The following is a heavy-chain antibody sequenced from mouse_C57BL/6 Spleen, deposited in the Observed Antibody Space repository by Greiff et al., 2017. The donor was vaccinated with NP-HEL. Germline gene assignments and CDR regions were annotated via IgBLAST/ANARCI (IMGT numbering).Heavy chain of an antibody. CDR3: ARRPGLDY. CDR1: GYTFTSYW. CDR2: IDPSDSYT. Sequence: VQLQQPGAELVRPGTSVKLSCKASGYTFTSYWMHWVKQRPGQGLEWIGVIDPSDSYTNYNQKFKGKATLTVDTSSSTAYMQLSSLTSEDSAVYYCARRPGLDYWGQGTTLTVSS. V-gene: IGHV1-59*01. J-gene: IGHJ2*01.